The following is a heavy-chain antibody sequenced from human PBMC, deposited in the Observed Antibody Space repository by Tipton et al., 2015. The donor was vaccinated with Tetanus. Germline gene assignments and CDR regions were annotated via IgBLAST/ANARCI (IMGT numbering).Heavy chain of an antibody. CDR3: ARAGRWDDSSGYYLNWFDP. J-gene: IGHJ5*02. D-gene: IGHD3-22*01. V-gene: IGHV3-11*01. CDR2: ISSSGSTI. CDR1: GFTFSDYY. Sequence: SLRLSCAASGFTFSDYYMSWIRQAPGKGLEWVSYISSSGSTIYYADSVKGRFTISRDNAKNSLYLQMNSLRAEDTAVYYCARAGRWDDSSGYYLNWFDPWGQGTLVTVSS.